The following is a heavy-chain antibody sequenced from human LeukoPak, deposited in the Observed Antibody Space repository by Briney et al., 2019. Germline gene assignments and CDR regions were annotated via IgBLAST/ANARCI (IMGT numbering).Heavy chain of an antibody. D-gene: IGHD4-23*01. CDR3: LPGKGY. J-gene: IGHJ4*02. Sequence: GGSLSSSGAASGLTFSSYAMTWFRKAPGKGLEWVANTSPDGNEKYYADFVKGRFSIFRDNANSILYLQMNSLRGEDTAVYYCLPGKGYWGQGTLVTVSS. CDR2: TSPDGNEK. CDR1: GLTFSSYA. V-gene: IGHV3-7*01.